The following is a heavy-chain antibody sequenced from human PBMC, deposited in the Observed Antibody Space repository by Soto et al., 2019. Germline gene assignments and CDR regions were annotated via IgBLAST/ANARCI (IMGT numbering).Heavy chain of an antibody. J-gene: IGHJ6*02. CDR1: GFTFSSYA. CDR2: ISYDGSNK. V-gene: IGHV3-30-3*01. D-gene: IGHD1-26*01. Sequence: LRLSCAASGFTFSSYAMHWVRQAPGKGLEWVAVISYDGSNKYCADSVKGRFTISRDNSKNTLYLQMNSLRAEDTAVYYCARGSTYYYYGMDVWGQGTTVTVSS. CDR3: ARGSTYYYYGMDV.